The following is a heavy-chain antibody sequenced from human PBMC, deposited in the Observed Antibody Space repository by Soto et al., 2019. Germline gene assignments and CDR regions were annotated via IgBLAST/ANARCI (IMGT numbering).Heavy chain of an antibody. CDR3: ATWVDYGDFEGLDF. Sequence: ASVKVSCKASGGTFSSYTISWVRQAPGQGLEWMGWVDPNGGGSNSAQKFQGSVTMTWDTSITTAYLDLTRLTTNDTATYFCATWVDYGDFEGLDFWG. J-gene: IGHJ4*01. CDR2: VDPNGGGS. V-gene: IGHV1-2*04. CDR1: GGTFSSYT. D-gene: IGHD4-17*01.